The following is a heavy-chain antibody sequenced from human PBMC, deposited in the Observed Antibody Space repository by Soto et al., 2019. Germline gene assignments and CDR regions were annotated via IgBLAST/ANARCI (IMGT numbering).Heavy chain of an antibody. CDR3: STFRDGYNSERCFAP. J-gene: IGHJ5*02. CDR1: GGSISNYY. CDR2: IYYNGIT. D-gene: IGHD1-1*01. Sequence: PSETLSLTCTVSGGSISNYYWSWIRQPPGKGLEWIGYIYYNGITNYNPSLNRRVTISVHTSNNQFSLTLSSVSAADTALYYFSTFRDGYNSERCFAPSGQGHWVTVSS. V-gene: IGHV4-59*08.